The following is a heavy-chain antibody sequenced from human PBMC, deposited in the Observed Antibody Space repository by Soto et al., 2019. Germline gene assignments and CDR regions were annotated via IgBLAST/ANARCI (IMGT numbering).Heavy chain of an antibody. CDR1: GFSLSTRGVG. D-gene: IGHD3-16*01. V-gene: IGHV2-5*02. CDR3: AHKGGGDRILDY. J-gene: IGHJ4*02. Sequence: QITLKESGPTLVKPTQTLTLTCTFSGFSLSTRGVGVGWIRQPPGKALEWLALIYWDGFKHYSPSLESRLTIREDTAKNQVVLTMTNMDPVDTATYYWAHKGGGDRILDYWGQGTLVTVSS. CDR2: IYWDGFK.